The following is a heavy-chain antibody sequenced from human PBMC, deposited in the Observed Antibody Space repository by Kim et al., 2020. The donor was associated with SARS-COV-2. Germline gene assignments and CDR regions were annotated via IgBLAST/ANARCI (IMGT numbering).Heavy chain of an antibody. D-gene: IGHD2-8*01. J-gene: IGHJ4*02. V-gene: IGHV3-30-3*01. CDR3: ASLGYCTNGVCYTSTRYFDY. Sequence: GGSLRLSCAASGFTFSSYAMHWVRQAPGKGLEWVAVISYDGSNKYYADSVKGRFTISRENSKNTLYLQMNSLRAEDTAVYYCASLGYCTNGVCYTSTRYFDYWGEGTLVTVSS. CDR1: GFTFSSYA. CDR2: ISYDGSNK.